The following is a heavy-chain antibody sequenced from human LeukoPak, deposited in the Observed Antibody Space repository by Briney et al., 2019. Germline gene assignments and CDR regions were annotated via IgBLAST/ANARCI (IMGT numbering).Heavy chain of an antibody. CDR2: INHSGTT. J-gene: IGHJ4*02. CDR1: GGSFSGYY. D-gene: IGHD3-10*02. V-gene: IGHV4-34*01. Sequence: PSETLSLTCAVYGGSFSGYYWGWIRQPPGKGLDWIGKINHSGTTNNNPSLKSRVTISVDTSKNQFSLKLSSVTAADTAVHSCARGNVGRRFARYYFDYWGQGTLVTVSS. CDR3: ARGNVGRRFARYYFDY.